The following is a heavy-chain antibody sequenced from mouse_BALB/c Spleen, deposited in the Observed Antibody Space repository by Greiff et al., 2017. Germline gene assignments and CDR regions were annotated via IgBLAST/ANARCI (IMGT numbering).Heavy chain of an antibody. V-gene: IGHV1-9*01. CDR3: ARLGGNYERSAMDY. J-gene: IGHJ4*01. Sequence: QVQLKQSGAELMKPGASVKISCKATGYTFSSYWIEWVKQRPGHGLEWIGEILPGSGSTNYNEKFKGKATFTADTSSNTAYMQLSSLTSEDSAVYYCARLGGNYERSAMDYWGQGTSVTVSS. CDR2: ILPGSGST. D-gene: IGHD2-1*01. CDR1: GYTFSSYW.